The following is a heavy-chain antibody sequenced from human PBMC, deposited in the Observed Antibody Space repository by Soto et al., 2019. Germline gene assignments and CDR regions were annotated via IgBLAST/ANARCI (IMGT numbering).Heavy chain of an antibody. CDR1: GGTFSRYA. CDR3: ARQGAALRYYYYGMDV. D-gene: IGHD6-25*01. J-gene: IGHJ6*02. V-gene: IGHV1-69*12. CDR2: IIPIFGTA. Sequence: QVQLVQSGAEVKKPGSSVKVSCKASGGTFSRYAISWVRQAPGHGLEWMGGIIPIFGTANYAQKFQGRVTITADDSTSTAYMELSSLRSEDTAVYYCARQGAALRYYYYGMDVWGQGTTVTVSS.